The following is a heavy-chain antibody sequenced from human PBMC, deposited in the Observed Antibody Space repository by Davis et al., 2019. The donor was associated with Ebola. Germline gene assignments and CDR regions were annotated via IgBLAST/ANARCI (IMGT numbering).Heavy chain of an antibody. J-gene: IGHJ3*02. V-gene: IGHV3-30-3*01. CDR2: TSYDGNNK. D-gene: IGHD6-19*01. Sequence: PGGSLRLSCEASEFTFRLYVMHWVRQAPGKGLEWVAVTSYDGNNKNYADSVKGRFTISRDNSKNTLYLQMDSLRAEDTAVYYCARELVSDGWSRGAFDIWGQGTMVTVSS. CDR3: ARELVSDGWSRGAFDI. CDR1: EFTFRLYV.